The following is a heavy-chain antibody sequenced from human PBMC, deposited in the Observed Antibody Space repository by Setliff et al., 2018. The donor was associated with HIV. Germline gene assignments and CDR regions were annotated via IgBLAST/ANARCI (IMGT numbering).Heavy chain of an antibody. CDR1: GYSFTSYW. J-gene: IGHJ3*02. D-gene: IGHD6-19*01. V-gene: IGHV5-51*01. CDR3: ARPYSSGWYGVDAFDI. CDR2: IYPGDSDT. Sequence: GESLKISCKGSGYSFTSYWIGWVRQMPGKGLEWMGIIYPGDSDTRYSPSCQGQVTISADKSISTAYLQWSSLKASDTAMYYCARPYSSGWYGVDAFDIWGQGTMVTVSS.